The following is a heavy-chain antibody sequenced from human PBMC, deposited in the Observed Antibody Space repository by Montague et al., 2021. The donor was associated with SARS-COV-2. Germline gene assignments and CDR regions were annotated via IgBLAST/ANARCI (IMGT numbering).Heavy chain of an antibody. CDR2: VSYCGIT. CDR3: ARNQDDTGYFFEDF. D-gene: IGHD5-12*01. CDR1: GGSLNDFY. Sequence: SETLSLTCTVSGGSLNDFYWCWIWQPPGKGMGLNGFVSYCGITNYRPPRKSRVTITADMSTTQYSLELRFVTVADTAVYYCARNQDDTGYFFEDFWGQGALLTVSS. J-gene: IGHJ4*02. V-gene: IGHV4-59*08.